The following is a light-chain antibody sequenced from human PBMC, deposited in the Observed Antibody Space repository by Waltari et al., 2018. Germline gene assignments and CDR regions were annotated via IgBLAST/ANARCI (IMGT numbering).Light chain of an antibody. CDR1: SSDVGSHNF. Sequence: QSALTQPPSASGSPGQSVTISCTGTSSDVGSHNFVSWYQQFPGKAPKLIIWEVSRRPSGFPERFSGAKSGNTASLTVSGLQAEDEADYYCSSYGGINNSPYVFGTGTKVTVL. CDR3: SSYGGINNSPYV. V-gene: IGLV2-8*01. J-gene: IGLJ1*01. CDR2: EVS.